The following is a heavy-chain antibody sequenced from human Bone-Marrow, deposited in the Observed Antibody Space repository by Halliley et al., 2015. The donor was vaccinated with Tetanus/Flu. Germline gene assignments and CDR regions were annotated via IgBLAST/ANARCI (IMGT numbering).Heavy chain of an antibody. CDR2: IYFRGNT. J-gene: IGHJ6*02. V-gene: IGHV4-59*09. CDR3: ARGSGYSSYMMDV. D-gene: IGHD6-19*01. Sequence: WIGFIYFRGNTNYHPSLKSRLTISVDTSKNQFSLELRSVTAADTAVYYCARGSGYSSYMMDVWGQGTTVTVSS.